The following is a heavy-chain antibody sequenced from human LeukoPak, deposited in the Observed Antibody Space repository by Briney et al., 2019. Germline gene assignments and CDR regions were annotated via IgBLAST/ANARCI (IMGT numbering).Heavy chain of an antibody. CDR1: GESFSGYY. D-gene: IGHD3-10*01. V-gene: IGHV4-34*01. Sequence: PSETLSLTCAVYGESFSGYYWSSIRQPPRKGREWIGEINQIGGTNYNPSLKSRGTISVDTSKNQFALKLSSVTAADTAVYYCARRPWVRGARRPHWFDPWGQGTLGTVSP. J-gene: IGHJ5*02. CDR2: INQIGGT. CDR3: ARRPWVRGARRPHWFDP.